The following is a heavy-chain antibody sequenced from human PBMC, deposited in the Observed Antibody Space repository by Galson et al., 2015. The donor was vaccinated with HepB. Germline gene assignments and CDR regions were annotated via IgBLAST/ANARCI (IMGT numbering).Heavy chain of an antibody. CDR1: GFTFSSYT. J-gene: IGHJ4*02. CDR2: ISAQSNII. D-gene: IGHD3-10*01. CDR3: ARYGSGSDYKDPFDC. V-gene: IGHV3-48*02. Sequence: SLRLSCAASGFTFSSYTMNWVRQAPGKGLEWISHISAQSNIIYYADSVKGRFTISRDNDKNSLYLQMDSLRDDDTAVYYCARYGSGSDYKDPFDCWGQGTLVTVSS.